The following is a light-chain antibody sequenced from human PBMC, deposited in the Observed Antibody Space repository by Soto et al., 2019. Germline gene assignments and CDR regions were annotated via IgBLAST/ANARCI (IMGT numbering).Light chain of an antibody. Sequence: QSVVTQPPSVSGAPGERVTISCTGSSSDIGAGYRVRWYQQVPGTAPKLLIYDNTNRPSGVSVRFSGSKSGTSASLAISGLQAEDEADYYCQSFDKYLSAVVFSGGTKLTVL. CDR3: QSFDKYLSAVV. CDR1: SSDIGAGYR. J-gene: IGLJ2*01. V-gene: IGLV1-40*01. CDR2: DNT.